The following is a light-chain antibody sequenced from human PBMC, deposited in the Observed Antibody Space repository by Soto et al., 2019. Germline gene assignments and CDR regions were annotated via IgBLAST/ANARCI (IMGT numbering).Light chain of an antibody. Sequence: DIQMTQSPSSLSASVGDRVTITCRASQGISNLLGWFQHKPGKAPKRLIYAASSLQGGVPSRFSGSGSRTEFTLNITGLQPEDFADYYCLQHNTYPYTFGQGTKLEIK. J-gene: IGKJ2*01. CDR1: QGISNL. V-gene: IGKV1-17*01. CDR2: AAS. CDR3: LQHNTYPYT.